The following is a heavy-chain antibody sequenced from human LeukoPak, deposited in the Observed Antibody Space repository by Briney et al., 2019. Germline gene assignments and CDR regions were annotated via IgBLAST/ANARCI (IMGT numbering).Heavy chain of an antibody. CDR2: IVVGSGNT. D-gene: IGHD3-22*01. Sequence: GASVKVSCKASGFTFTSSATQWVRQARGQRLEWIGWIVVGSGNTNYAQKFQERVTITRDMSTSTAYMELSSLRSEDTAVYYCARGGDSSGYYRNDAFDIWGQGTMVTVSS. CDR3: ARGGDSSGYYRNDAFDI. CDR1: GFTFTSSA. J-gene: IGHJ3*02. V-gene: IGHV1-58*02.